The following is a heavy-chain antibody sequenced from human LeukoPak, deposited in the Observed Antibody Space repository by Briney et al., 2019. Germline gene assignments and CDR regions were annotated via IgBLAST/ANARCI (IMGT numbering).Heavy chain of an antibody. J-gene: IGHJ6*03. D-gene: IGHD6-6*01. CDR1: GGSISSGSYY. V-gene: IGHV4-61*02. CDR3: ARGASSSSAIGYYYYYMDV. CDR2: AYTSGST. Sequence: PSETLSLTCTVSGGSISSGSYYWSWIRQPAGKGLEWIGRAYTSGSTNYNPSLRSRVTISVDTSKNQFSLKLSSVTAADTAVYYCARGASSSSAIGYYYYYMDVWGKGTTVTVSS.